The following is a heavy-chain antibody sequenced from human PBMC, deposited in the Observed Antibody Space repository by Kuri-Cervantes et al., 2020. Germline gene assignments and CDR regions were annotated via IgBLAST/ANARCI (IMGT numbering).Heavy chain of an antibody. CDR2: ISGSGGST. V-gene: IGHV3-23*01. D-gene: IGHD2-8*01. CDR1: GFTFSSYA. J-gene: IGHJ3*02. CDR3: AKIMLYERDAFDI. Sequence: GGSLRLSCAASGFTFSSYAMSWVRQAPGKGLEWVSAISGSGGSTYYADSVKGRFTVSRDNSKNTLYLQMNSLRAEDTAVYYCAKIMLYERDAFDIWGQGTMVTVSS.